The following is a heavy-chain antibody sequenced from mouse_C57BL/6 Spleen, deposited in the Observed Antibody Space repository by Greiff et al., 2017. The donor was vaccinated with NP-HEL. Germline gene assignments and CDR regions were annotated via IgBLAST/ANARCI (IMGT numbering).Heavy chain of an antibody. V-gene: IGHV1-81*01. CDR2: IYPRSGNT. D-gene: IGHD1-1*01. CDR3: ARKGTTVVADPY. Sequence: QVQLQQSGAELARPGASVKLSCKASGYTFTSYGISWVKQRTGQGLEWIGEIYPRSGNTYYNEKFKGKATLTADKSSSTAYMELRSLTSEDSAVYFCARKGTTVVADPYWGQGTLVTVSA. J-gene: IGHJ3*01. CDR1: GYTFTSYG.